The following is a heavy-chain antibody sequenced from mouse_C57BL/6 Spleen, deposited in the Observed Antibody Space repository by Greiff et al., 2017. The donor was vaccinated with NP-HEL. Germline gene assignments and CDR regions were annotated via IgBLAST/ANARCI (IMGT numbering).Heavy chain of an antibody. CDR2: IHPNSGST. CDR3: ARKGGMGTTLDY. D-gene: IGHD2-12*01. V-gene: IGHV1-64*01. J-gene: IGHJ2*01. CDR1: GYTFTSYW. Sequence: QVQLQQPGAELVKPGASVKLSCKASGYTFTSYWMHWVKQRPGQGLEWIGMIHPNSGSTNYNEKFKSKATLTVDKSSSTAYMQLSSLTSEDSAVYYCARKGGMGTTLDYWGQGTTLTVSS.